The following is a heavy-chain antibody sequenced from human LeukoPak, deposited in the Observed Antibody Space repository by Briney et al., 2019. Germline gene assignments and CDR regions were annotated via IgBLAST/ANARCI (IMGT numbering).Heavy chain of an antibody. CDR1: GFTFDDYG. CDR3: ARGSFSGSYCDY. CDR2: INWNGGST. D-gene: IGHD1-26*01. Sequence: SVGSLRLSCAASGFTFDDYGMSWVRQAPGKGLECVSGINWNGGSTGYADSVKGRFTISRDNAKNSLYLQMNSLRAEDTALYSCARGSFSGSYCDYWGQGTLVTVSS. J-gene: IGHJ4*02. V-gene: IGHV3-20*04.